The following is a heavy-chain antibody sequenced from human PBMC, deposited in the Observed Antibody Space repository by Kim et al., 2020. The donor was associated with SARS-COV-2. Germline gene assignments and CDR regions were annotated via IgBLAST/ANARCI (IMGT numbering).Heavy chain of an antibody. CDR1: GYTFTSYP. V-gene: IGHV7-4-1*02. D-gene: IGHD4-4*01. J-gene: IGHJ3*02. CDR3: ATAHDYSNYRAFDI. CDR2: LNTNTGNP. Sequence: ASVKVSCKASGYTFTSYPIIWVRQAPGQGLEWMGWLNTNTGNPTYAQGFPGRFVFSLATSVSTAYLHISSLKAEDTAVYYCATAHDYSNYRAFDIWGQGTMVTVSS.